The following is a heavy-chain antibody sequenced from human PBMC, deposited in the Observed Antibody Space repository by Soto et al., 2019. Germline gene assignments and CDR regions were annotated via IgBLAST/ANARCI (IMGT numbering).Heavy chain of an antibody. J-gene: IGHJ6*03. D-gene: IGHD4-4*01. V-gene: IGHV1-24*01. CDR2: FDPEDGET. Sequence: ASVKVSCKVSGYTLTELSMHWVRQAPGKGLEWMGGFDPEDGETIYAQKFQGRVTMTEDTSTDTAYMELSSLRSEDTAVYYCATIGDYSKKPYYYYMDVWGKGTTVTVSS. CDR1: GYTLTELS. CDR3: ATIGDYSKKPYYYYMDV.